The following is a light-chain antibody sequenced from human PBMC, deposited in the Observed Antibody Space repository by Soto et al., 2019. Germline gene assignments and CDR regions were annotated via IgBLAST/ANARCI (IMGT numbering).Light chain of an antibody. V-gene: IGKV3-20*01. CDR1: QSVSQY. J-gene: IGKJ3*01. Sequence: EIVLTQSPGTLSWSLGERATLSCRASQSVSQYLAWYQQKPGQAPRLLIYGASSRANGIPGRFSGSGSGTDFTLTINGLEPEDFAVYYCQQYATSARLTFGPGTNVDI. CDR3: QQYATSARLT. CDR2: GAS.